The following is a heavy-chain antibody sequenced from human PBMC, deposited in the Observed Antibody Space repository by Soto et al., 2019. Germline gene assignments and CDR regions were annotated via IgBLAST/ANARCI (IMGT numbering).Heavy chain of an antibody. CDR3: AAEHGYDSNFQH. CDR1: GFSFTSSA. Sequence: SXKVSCKASGFSFTSSAVQWVRQARGQRLEWIGWIVVGSGNTNYAQKFQERVTITRDMSTSTAYMELSSLRSEDTAVYYCAAEHGYDSNFQHWGQGTLVTVSS. J-gene: IGHJ1*01. D-gene: IGHD3-22*01. CDR2: IVVGSGNT. V-gene: IGHV1-58*01.